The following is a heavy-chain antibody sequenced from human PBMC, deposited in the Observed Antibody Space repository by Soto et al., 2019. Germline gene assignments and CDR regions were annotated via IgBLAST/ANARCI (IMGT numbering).Heavy chain of an antibody. J-gene: IGHJ4*02. Sequence: SETLSLTCAVYGGSFSGYYWSWIRQPPGKGLEWIGEINHSGSTNYNPSLKSRVTISVDTSKNQFSLKLGSVTAADTAVYYCARGYYDSSGYYAPNLWPFDYWGQGTLVTVSS. CDR3: ARGYYDSSGYYAPNLWPFDY. CDR1: GGSFSGYY. D-gene: IGHD3-22*01. V-gene: IGHV4-34*01. CDR2: INHSGST.